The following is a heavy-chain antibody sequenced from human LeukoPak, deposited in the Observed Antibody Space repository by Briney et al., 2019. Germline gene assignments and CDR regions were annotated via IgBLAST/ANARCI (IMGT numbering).Heavy chain of an antibody. V-gene: IGHV3-30*04. CDR3: ARGALRGYSGYSY. D-gene: IGHD5-12*01. CDR1: GFTFSSYA. Sequence: GGSLRLSCAASGFTFSSYAMHWVRQAPGKGLKWVAVISYDGSNKYYADSVKGRFTISRDNSKNTLYLQMNSLRAEDTAVYYCARGALRGYSGYSYWGQGTLVTVSS. CDR2: ISYDGSNK. J-gene: IGHJ4*02.